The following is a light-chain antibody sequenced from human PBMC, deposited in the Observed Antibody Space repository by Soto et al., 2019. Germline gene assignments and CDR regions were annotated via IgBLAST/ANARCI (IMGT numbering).Light chain of an antibody. Sequence: QSVLTQPPSASGSPGQSVTISCTGTSSDVGGYNYVSWYQRHPGKAPKLMIYEVSKRPSGVPDRFSGSKSGNTASLTVSGLQAEDEADYYCSSYAGSNTVFGGGTKLTVL. J-gene: IGLJ2*01. CDR1: SSDVGGYNY. CDR3: SSYAGSNTV. CDR2: EVS. V-gene: IGLV2-8*01.